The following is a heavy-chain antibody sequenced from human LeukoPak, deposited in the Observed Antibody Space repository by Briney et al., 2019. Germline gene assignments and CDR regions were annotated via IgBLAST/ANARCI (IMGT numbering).Heavy chain of an antibody. V-gene: IGHV3-30*01. D-gene: IGHD5-24*01. CDR3: ARDAEKSWLWLGKMPKNYFDP. CDR1: GFTFSSYA. J-gene: IGHJ5*02. Sequence: GGSLRLSCAASGFTFSSYAMHWVRQAPGKGLEWVAVISYDGTNRYYADSVKGRFTISRDDSKNTLYLQMNSLRAEDTAVYSCARDAEKSWLWLGKMPKNYFDPWGQGTLVTVSS. CDR2: ISYDGTNR.